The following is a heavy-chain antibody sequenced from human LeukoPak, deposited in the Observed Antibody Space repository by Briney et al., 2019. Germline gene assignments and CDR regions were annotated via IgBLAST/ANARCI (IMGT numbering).Heavy chain of an antibody. J-gene: IGHJ4*02. CDR1: GYTFTGYC. CDR3: ARDGHGGNSFDY. V-gene: IGHV1-2*02. D-gene: IGHD4-23*01. Sequence: ASVKVSCKASGYTFTGYCMHWVRQAPRQGLEWMGWINANSGGTDYAQKFQDRVTMTRDTSISTAYMELSRLRSDDTAVYYCARDGHGGNSFDYWGQGTLVTVSS. CDR2: INANSGGT.